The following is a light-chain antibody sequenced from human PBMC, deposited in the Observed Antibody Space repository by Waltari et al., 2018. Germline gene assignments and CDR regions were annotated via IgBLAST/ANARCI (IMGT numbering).Light chain of an antibody. CDR1: QSIKNH. V-gene: IGKV1-16*02. Sequence: DIQMTQSPSSLSASVGDRVTSTCRSSQSIKNHLAWFQQRPGKAPKSLIYGASTLQSGVPSKFSGSGSGTHFTLTITDLQPDDFATYFCQQYDGYPFTFGPGTTVDVK. J-gene: IGKJ3*01. CDR2: GAS. CDR3: QQYDGYPFT.